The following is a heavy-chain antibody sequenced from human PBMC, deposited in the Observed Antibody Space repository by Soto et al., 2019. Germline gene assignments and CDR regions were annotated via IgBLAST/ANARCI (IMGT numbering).Heavy chain of an antibody. J-gene: IGHJ5*02. V-gene: IGHV4-59*01. CDR2: IYYSGST. CDR3: ARGVATIGP. Sequence: QVQLQESRPRLVKPSETLSLTCTVSGDSISSYYWSWIRQPPGKGLEWIGYIYYSGSTTYNPSLKSRVTISVDTPKNQFSLKLTSVTAADTAVYYCARGVATIGPWGQGTLVTVSS. D-gene: IGHD5-12*01. CDR1: GDSISSYY.